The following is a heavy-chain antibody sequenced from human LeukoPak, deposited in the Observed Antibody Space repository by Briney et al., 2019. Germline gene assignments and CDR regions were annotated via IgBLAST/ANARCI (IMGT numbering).Heavy chain of an antibody. CDR1: GFTVSSNY. Sequence: GGSLRLSCAASGFTVSSNYMSWVRQAPGKGLEWVSVIYSGGSTYYADSVKGRFTISRDNSKNTLYLQMNSLGAEDTAVYYCARDRPYKGFDYWGQGTLVTVSS. CDR3: ARDRPYKGFDY. CDR2: IYSGGST. V-gene: IGHV3-53*01. D-gene: IGHD5-24*01. J-gene: IGHJ4*02.